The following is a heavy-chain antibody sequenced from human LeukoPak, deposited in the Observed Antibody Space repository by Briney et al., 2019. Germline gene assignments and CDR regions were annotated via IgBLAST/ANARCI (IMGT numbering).Heavy chain of an antibody. J-gene: IGHJ4*02. V-gene: IGHV3-21*01. CDR1: GFTFSSYS. CDR2: ISSSSSYI. Sequence: PGGSLRLSCAASGFTFSSYSMNWVRQAPGKGLEWVSSISSSSSYIYYADSVKGQFTISRDNAKNSLYLQMNSLRAEDTAVYYCAREGGESGYLDYWGQGTLVTVSS. CDR3: AREGGESGYLDY. D-gene: IGHD3-16*01.